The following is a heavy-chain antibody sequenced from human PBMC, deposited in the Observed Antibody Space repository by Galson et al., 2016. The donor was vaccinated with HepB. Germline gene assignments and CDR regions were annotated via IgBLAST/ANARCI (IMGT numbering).Heavy chain of an antibody. D-gene: IGHD3-10*01. V-gene: IGHV3-20*04. J-gene: IGHJ4*02. Sequence: SLRLSCAASGFTSDDYAVSWVRQAPGKGLEWVSGINWSGSATSYADTGKGRFTISRDNARNSLHLQMNSLRVEDTAFYYCARRGSGSYYNFDYWGQGTLVTVSS. CDR1: GFTSDDYA. CDR2: INWSGSAT. CDR3: ARRGSGSYYNFDY.